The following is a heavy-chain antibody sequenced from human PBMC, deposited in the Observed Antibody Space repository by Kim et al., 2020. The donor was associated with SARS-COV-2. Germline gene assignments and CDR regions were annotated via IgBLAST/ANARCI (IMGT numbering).Heavy chain of an antibody. J-gene: IGHJ3*02. CDR2: INTNTGNP. V-gene: IGHV7-4-1*02. Sequence: ASVKVSCKASGYTFTSYAMNWVRQAPGQGLEWMGWINTNTGNPTYAQGFTGRFVFSLDTSVSTAYLQISSLKAEDTAVYYFARSRGTSTIFGVVIIPGAFDIWGQGTMVTVSS. D-gene: IGHD3-3*01. CDR1: GYTFTSYA. CDR3: ARSRGTSTIFGVVIIPGAFDI.